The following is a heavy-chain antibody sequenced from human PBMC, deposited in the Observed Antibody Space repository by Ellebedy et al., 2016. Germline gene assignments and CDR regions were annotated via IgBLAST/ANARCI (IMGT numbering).Heavy chain of an antibody. D-gene: IGHD3-22*01. Sequence: GESLKISCAASGFTFSSYWMSWVRQAPGKGLEWVANIKQDGSEKYYVDSVKGRFTISRDDAKNSLYLQMNSLRAEDTSVYYCARVPGDNSGHYGEYYYYGMDVWGQGTTVTVSS. CDR2: IKQDGSEK. J-gene: IGHJ6*02. CDR3: ARVPGDNSGHYGEYYYYGMDV. CDR1: GFTFSSYW. V-gene: IGHV3-7*01.